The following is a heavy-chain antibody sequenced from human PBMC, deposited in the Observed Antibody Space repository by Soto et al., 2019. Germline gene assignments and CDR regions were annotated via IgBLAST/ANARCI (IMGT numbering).Heavy chain of an antibody. D-gene: IGHD2-2*01. CDR3: ARDIVVVPATEKGRWFHP. J-gene: IGHJ5*02. Sequence: QVQLVQSGAEVKKPGASVKVSCKASGYTFTSYGISWVRQVPGQGLEWMGWISACNGNTNYAQKLQGRVTMTTDTSTSTAYMELRSLRSDDTAVYYCARDIVVVPATEKGRWFHPWGQGTLVTVSS. V-gene: IGHV1-18*01. CDR1: GYTFTSYG. CDR2: ISACNGNT.